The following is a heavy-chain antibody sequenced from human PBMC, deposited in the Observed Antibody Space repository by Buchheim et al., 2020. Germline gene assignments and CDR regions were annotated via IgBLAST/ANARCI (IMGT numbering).Heavy chain of an antibody. V-gene: IGHV1-46*01. D-gene: IGHD3-10*01. CDR2: INPSGGST. Sequence: QVQLVQSGAEVKKPGASVKVSCKASGYTFTSYYMHWVRQAPGQGLEWMGIINPSGGSTSYAQKFQGRVTMTRDTSTSTGYMELSSLRSEDTAVYYCARDGPLLWFGELLKKGYGMDVWGQGTT. CDR3: ARDGPLLWFGELLKKGYGMDV. CDR1: GYTFTSYY. J-gene: IGHJ6*02.